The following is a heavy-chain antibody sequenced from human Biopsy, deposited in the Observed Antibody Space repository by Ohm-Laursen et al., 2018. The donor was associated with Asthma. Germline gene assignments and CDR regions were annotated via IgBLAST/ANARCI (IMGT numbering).Heavy chain of an antibody. CDR1: GGTFNTYV. CDR2: INSVFGTT. Sequence: ASVKVSCKSLGGTFNTYVIGWVRQAPGQGLEWIGGINSVFGTTTYPQKFQDRVTITADDSTSTVYMKLSNLRSEDTAVYYCARKAGSCISRTYYSLDFWGQGTLVTVSS. V-gene: IGHV1-69*13. J-gene: IGHJ4*02. CDR3: ARKAGSCISRTYYSLDF. D-gene: IGHD1-26*01.